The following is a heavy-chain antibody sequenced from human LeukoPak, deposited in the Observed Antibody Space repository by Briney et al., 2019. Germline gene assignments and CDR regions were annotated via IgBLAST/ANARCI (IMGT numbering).Heavy chain of an antibody. CDR1: GGSISSSSYY. Sequence: KTSETLSLTCTVSGGSISSSSYYWGWIRQPPGKGLEWIGYIYYSGSTNYNPSLKSRVTISVDTSKNQFSLKLSSVTAADTAVYYCARGGSGYDGDYWGQGTLVTVSS. D-gene: IGHD5-12*01. J-gene: IGHJ4*02. CDR3: ARGGSGYDGDY. V-gene: IGHV4-61*05. CDR2: IYYSGST.